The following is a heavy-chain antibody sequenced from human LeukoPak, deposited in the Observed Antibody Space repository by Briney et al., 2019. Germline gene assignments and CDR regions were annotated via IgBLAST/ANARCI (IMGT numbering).Heavy chain of an antibody. D-gene: IGHD3-10*01. CDR2: ISSSGSTI. CDR3: ARVPRAIRGVVDY. J-gene: IGHJ4*02. Sequence: GGSLRLSYAASGFTFSDYYMSWIRQAPGKGLEWVSYISSSGSTIYYADSVKGRFTISRDNAKNSLYLQMNSLRAEDTAVYYCARVPRAIRGVVDYWGQGTLVTVSS. CDR1: GFTFSDYY. V-gene: IGHV3-11*01.